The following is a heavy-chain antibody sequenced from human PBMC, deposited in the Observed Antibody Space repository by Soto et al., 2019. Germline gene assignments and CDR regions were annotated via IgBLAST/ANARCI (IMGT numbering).Heavy chain of an antibody. Sequence: QVQLQESGPGLVKPSETLSLSCTVSGGSISNYYWSWFRQSPGKRMEWIGYVHHSWGSSYNPSLQSRVAISLDTSKSQFSLKVTSVTATDTAVYYCARQGFGPLHGLVDVWGQGTTVTVSS. CDR2: VHHSWGS. D-gene: IGHD3-10*01. CDR3: ARQGFGPLHGLVDV. J-gene: IGHJ6*02. V-gene: IGHV4-59*08. CDR1: GGSISNYY.